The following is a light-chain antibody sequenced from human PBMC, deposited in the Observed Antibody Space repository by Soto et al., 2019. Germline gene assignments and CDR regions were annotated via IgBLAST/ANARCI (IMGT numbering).Light chain of an antibody. Sequence: EIVLTQSPGTLSVSPGERATLSCRASQSVGRNYLAWYQQKPGQAPRLLIYDASSRAPGIPDRFSGSGSGKDFPLTISRLEPEDFAVYYCQQYASSPLTFGGGTKVETK. CDR1: QSVGRNY. V-gene: IGKV3-20*01. CDR2: DAS. CDR3: QQYASSPLT. J-gene: IGKJ4*01.